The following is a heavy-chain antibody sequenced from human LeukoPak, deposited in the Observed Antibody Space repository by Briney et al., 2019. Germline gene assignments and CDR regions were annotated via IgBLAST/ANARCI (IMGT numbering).Heavy chain of an antibody. CDR3: ATPEDSSGFDAFDI. J-gene: IGHJ3*02. CDR1: GYTLTELS. CDR2: FDPEDGET. D-gene: IGHD3-22*01. Sequence: ASVKVSCKVSGYTLTELSMHWVRQAPGKGLEWMGGFDPEDGETIYAQKFQGRVTMTEDTSTDTAYMELSSLRSEDTAVYYCATPEDSSGFDAFDIWGQGTMVTVSS. V-gene: IGHV1-24*01.